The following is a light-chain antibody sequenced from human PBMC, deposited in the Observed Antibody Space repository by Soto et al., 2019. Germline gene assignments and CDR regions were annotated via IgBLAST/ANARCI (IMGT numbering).Light chain of an antibody. CDR2: AAF. Sequence: DIQLTQSPSFLSAPVGDSVTIACRASQDITNFKAWYPHRPGKAPEPLIDAAFTLHSGVPPRVSGSGSGTEFTLTISSLQPEDFLTYHFQHLNGYPSTFGQGTKVDIK. CDR3: QHLNGYPST. J-gene: IGKJ2*01. CDR1: QDITNF. V-gene: IGKV1-9*01.